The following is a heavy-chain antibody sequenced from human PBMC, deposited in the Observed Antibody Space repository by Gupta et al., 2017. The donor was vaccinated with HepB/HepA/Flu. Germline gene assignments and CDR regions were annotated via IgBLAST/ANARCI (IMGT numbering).Heavy chain of an antibody. CDR3: ARVGSGSYHRWDYDGMDV. CDR2: IYHSGST. D-gene: IGHD1-26*01. Sequence: VQLQASGPGLVKPSGTLSLTCAVSGGSISSSHWWSWVRQPPGKGLEWIGEIYHSGSTNYNPSLKSRVTISVDKTKNQFSLKLSSVTAADTAVYYCARVGSGSYHRWDYDGMDVWGQGTTVTVSS. V-gene: IGHV4-4*02. J-gene: IGHJ6*02. CDR1: GGSISSSHW.